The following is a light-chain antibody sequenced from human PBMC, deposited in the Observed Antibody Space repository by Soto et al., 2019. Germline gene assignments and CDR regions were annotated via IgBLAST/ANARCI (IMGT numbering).Light chain of an antibody. CDR2: DVN. Sequence: QSALTQPRSVSGSPGQSVTISCTGTSSDVGTYNHVSWYRQHPGKAPKLMIYDVNKRPSGVPDRFSGSKSGNTASLTISGLQAEDEADYYCCSHAGSSDVFGTGTKLTVL. CDR3: CSHAGSSDV. CDR1: SSDVGTYNH. J-gene: IGLJ1*01. V-gene: IGLV2-11*01.